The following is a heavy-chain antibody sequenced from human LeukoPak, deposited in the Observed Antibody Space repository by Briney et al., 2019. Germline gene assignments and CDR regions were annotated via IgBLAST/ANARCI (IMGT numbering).Heavy chain of an antibody. J-gene: IGHJ4*02. CDR3: ARHIGTTRSGYYPY. CDR1: GGSISSYY. V-gene: IGHV4-59*08. CDR2: IYNSDST. Sequence: SETLSLTCSVAGGSISSYYWSWIRQPPGEGLEWIGYIYNSDSTNYNPAVKSRVTISVDTSKNKFSLILSSVTAAATAVDYCARHIGTTRSGYYPYWGQGTMVTVSS. D-gene: IGHD3-3*01.